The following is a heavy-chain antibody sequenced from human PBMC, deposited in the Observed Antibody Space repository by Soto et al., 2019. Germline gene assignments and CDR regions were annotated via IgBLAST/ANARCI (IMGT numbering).Heavy chain of an antibody. CDR2: ISSNDGTT. D-gene: IGHD6-19*01. V-gene: IGHV3-64*01. Sequence: GGALRLSCAAAGFTFSNYAMHWFRQAPGKGLEFVSGISSNDGTTYSANYVKGRFTISRDNSKNTLYLQMGSLRAEDMAVYYFARAEGYSSGWDLKDHYGMDVWGQGTTVTVSS. CDR3: ARAEGYSSGWDLKDHYGMDV. J-gene: IGHJ6*02. CDR1: GFTFSNYA.